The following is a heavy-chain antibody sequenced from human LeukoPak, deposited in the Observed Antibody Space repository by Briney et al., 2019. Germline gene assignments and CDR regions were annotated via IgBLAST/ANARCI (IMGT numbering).Heavy chain of an antibody. J-gene: IGHJ4*02. D-gene: IGHD1-26*01. CDR1: GYTFTGYY. CDR3: ARDVVGAFDY. Sequence: ASVRVSCKDSGYTFTGYYMHWVRQAPGQGREWMGWINPKSGGTNNTQKFQCRVTMPRDTSITTAYMELSRLRSDDTAVYYCARDVVGAFDYWGQGTLVTVSS. V-gene: IGHV1-2*02. CDR2: INPKSGGT.